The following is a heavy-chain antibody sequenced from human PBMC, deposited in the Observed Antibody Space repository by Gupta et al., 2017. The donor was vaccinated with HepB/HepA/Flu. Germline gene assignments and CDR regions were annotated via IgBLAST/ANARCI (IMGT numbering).Heavy chain of an antibody. V-gene: IGHV3-33*01. CDR1: GFTFSSYG. D-gene: IGHD3-22*01. CDR2: IWYDGSNK. CDR3: ARSPTTDYYDSTGGPGDY. J-gene: IGHJ4*02. Sequence: QVQLVESGGGVVQPGRSLRLSCAASGFTFSSYGMHWVRQAPGKGLEWVAVIWYDGSNKYYADSVKGRFTISRDNSKNTLYLQMNSLRAEDTAVYYCARSPTTDYYDSTGGPGDYWGQGTLVTVSS.